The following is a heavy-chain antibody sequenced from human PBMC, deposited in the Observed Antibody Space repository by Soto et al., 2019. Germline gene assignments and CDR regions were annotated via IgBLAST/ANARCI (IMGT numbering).Heavy chain of an antibody. V-gene: IGHV1-18*01. CDR3: ARDGEIPVVVPAAPSDFDY. D-gene: IGHD2-2*01. CDR2: ISAYNGNT. CDR1: GYTFTSYG. J-gene: IGHJ4*02. Sequence: QVQLVQSGAEVKKPGASVKVSCKASGYTFTSYGISWVRQAPGQGLEWMGWISAYNGNTNYAQKLQGRVTMTTDTTTSTAYVEVRSLGSDDTAVYYCARDGEIPVVVPAAPSDFDYWGQGALVTVSS.